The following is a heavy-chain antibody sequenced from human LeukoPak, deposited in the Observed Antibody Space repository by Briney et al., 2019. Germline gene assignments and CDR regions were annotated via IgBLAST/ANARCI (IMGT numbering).Heavy chain of an antibody. Sequence: ASVKVCCKVSGYTLTELSMHWVRQAPGKGLEWMGGFDPEDGETIYAQKFQGRVTMTEDTSTDTAYMELSSLRSEDTAVYYCATGQSGSYYVAWAYWGQGTLVTVSS. J-gene: IGHJ4*02. V-gene: IGHV1-24*01. CDR1: GYTLTELS. CDR3: ATGQSGSYYVAWAY. D-gene: IGHD1-26*01. CDR2: FDPEDGET.